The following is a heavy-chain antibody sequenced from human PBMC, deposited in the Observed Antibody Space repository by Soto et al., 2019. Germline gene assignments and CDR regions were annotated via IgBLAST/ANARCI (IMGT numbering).Heavy chain of an antibody. CDR1: GGNCIGSG. CDR2: ISAYNGNT. D-gene: IGHD6-13*01. CDR3: AREGQQLVLDY. Sequence: SVRGCWRADGGNCIGSGVSWVLQVPGQGLEWMGWISAYNGNTNYAQKLQGRVTMTTDTSTSTAYMELRSLRSDDTAVYDCAREGQQLVLDYWGQGTLVTVSS. J-gene: IGHJ4*02. V-gene: IGHV1-18*01.